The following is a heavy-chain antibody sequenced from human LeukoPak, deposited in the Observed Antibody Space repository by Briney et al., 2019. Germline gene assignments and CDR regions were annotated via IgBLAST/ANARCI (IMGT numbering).Heavy chain of an antibody. CDR3: AKVLGGQWYTFDY. CDR1: GFTFSYYG. D-gene: IGHD6-19*01. Sequence: GGSLRLSCAASGFTFSYYGMHWVRQAPGKGLEWVAFIRYDGSNKYYADSVKGRFTISRDNSKNTLYLQMNSLRAEDTAVYYCAKVLGGQWYTFDYWGQGTLVTVSS. J-gene: IGHJ4*02. V-gene: IGHV3-30*02. CDR2: IRYDGSNK.